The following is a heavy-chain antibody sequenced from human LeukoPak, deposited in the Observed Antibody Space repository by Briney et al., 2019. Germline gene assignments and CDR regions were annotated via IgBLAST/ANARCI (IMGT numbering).Heavy chain of an antibody. CDR3: ARDPGYSYGYPNDY. Sequence: GGSLRLSCAASGFTFSRYWMSWVRQAPGKGLEWVANIKEDGSEKYSVDSVKGRFTISRDNAKNSLYLQMNSLRAEDTAVYYCARDPGYSYGYPNDYWGQGTLVTVSS. D-gene: IGHD5-18*01. CDR1: GFTFSRYW. V-gene: IGHV3-7*01. CDR2: IKEDGSEK. J-gene: IGHJ4*02.